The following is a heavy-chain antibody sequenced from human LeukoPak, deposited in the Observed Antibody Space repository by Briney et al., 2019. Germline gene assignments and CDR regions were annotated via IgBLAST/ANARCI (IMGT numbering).Heavy chain of an antibody. CDR3: AKDWDILTGYRYYYYGMDV. V-gene: IGHV3-23*01. Sequence: GGSLRLSCAASGFTFSSYAMSWVRQAPGKGLEWVSAIRGSGGSTYYADSVKGRFTISRDNSKNTLYLQMNSLRAEDTAVYYCAKDWDILTGYRYYYYGMDVWGQGTTVTVSS. CDR2: IRGSGGST. J-gene: IGHJ6*02. CDR1: GFTFSSYA. D-gene: IGHD3-9*01.